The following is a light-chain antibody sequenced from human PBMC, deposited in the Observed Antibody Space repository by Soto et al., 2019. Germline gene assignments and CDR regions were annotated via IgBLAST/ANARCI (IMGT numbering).Light chain of an antibody. J-gene: IGKJ1*01. CDR1: QGISSY. CDR3: QQYYLYPWT. Sequence: IQMTQSPSSVSASVGDRVTITCRASQGISSYLAWYQQKPGKAPKLLIYAASTLQSGVPSRFSGSGSGTDFTLTISCLQSEDFATYYCQQYYLYPWTFGQGTKVDIK. CDR2: AAS. V-gene: IGKV1-8*01.